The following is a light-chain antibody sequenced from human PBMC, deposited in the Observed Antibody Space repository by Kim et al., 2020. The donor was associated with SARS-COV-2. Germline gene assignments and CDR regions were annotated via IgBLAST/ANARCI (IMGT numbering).Light chain of an antibody. CDR1: SSNIGSNI. CDR2: SNN. J-gene: IGLJ3*02. V-gene: IGLV1-44*01. CDR3: AAWDDSLNGWV. Sequence: ELTQPPSASGTPGQRVTISCSGSSSNIGSNIVNWYQQLPGTAPKLLIYSNNQRPSGVPDRISGSKSGTSASLAISGLQSEDEADYYCAAWDDSLNGWVFGGGTQLTVL.